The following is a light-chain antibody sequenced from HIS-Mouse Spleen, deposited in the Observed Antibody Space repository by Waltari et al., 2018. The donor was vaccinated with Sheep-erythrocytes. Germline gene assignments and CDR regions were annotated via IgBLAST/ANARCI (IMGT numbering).Light chain of an antibody. Sequence: QSALTQPRSVSGSPGQSVTFSCTGTSSDVGGYNSVSGYQQHPGKAPKLMIYDVSKRPSGVPDRFSGSKSGNTASLTISGLQAEDEADYYCCSYAGSYTYVFGTGTKVTVL. CDR1: SSDVGGYNS. CDR3: CSYAGSYTYV. V-gene: IGLV2-11*02. J-gene: IGLJ1*01. CDR2: DVS.